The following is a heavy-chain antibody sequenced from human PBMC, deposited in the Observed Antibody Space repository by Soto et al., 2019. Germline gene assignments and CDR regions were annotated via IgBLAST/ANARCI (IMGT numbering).Heavy chain of an antibody. CDR1: GGSISSYY. CDR2: IYYSGST. Sequence: QVQLQESGPGLVKPSETLSLTCTVSGGSISSYYWSWIRQPPGKGLEWIGYIYYSGSTNYNPSLKSRVTIAVDTSKNQFSLKLSSVTAADTAVYYCARSSGWYFAEYFQHWGQGTLVTVSS. J-gene: IGHJ1*01. CDR3: ARSSGWYFAEYFQH. D-gene: IGHD6-19*01. V-gene: IGHV4-59*01.